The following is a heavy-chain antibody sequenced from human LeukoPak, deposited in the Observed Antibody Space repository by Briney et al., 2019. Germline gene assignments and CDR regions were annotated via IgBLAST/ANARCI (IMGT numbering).Heavy chain of an antibody. Sequence: GGSLRLSCAASGFTFSSYSMNWVRQAPGKGLEWVSSISSSSSYIYYVDSVKGRFTISRDNAKNSLYLQMNSLRAEDTAVYYCARSLGYCSGGSCYSGLDRFDYWGQGTLVTVSS. CDR1: GFTFSSYS. CDR2: ISSSSSYI. J-gene: IGHJ4*02. D-gene: IGHD2-15*01. V-gene: IGHV3-21*01. CDR3: ARSLGYCSGGSCYSGLDRFDY.